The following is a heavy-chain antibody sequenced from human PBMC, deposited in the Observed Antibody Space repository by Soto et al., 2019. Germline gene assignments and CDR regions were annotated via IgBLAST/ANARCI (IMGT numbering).Heavy chain of an antibody. J-gene: IGHJ4*02. Sequence: GGSLRLSCAASGFTFSSYGMHWVRQAPGKGLEWVAVIWYDGSNKYYADSVKGRFTISRDNSKNTLYLQMNSLTAEDTAVYYCARESSSSWYGEFDYWGQGTLVTVSS. D-gene: IGHD6-13*01. CDR2: IWYDGSNK. CDR3: ARESSSSWYGEFDY. V-gene: IGHV3-33*01. CDR1: GFTFSSYG.